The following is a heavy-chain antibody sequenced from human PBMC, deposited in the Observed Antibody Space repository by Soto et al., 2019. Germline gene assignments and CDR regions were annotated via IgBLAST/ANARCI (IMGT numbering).Heavy chain of an antibody. Sequence: QLQLQESGSGLVKPSQTLSLTCAVSGGSISSGGYYRRWLRQPPGKGLEWIGYIYHSGSTDYNQSLKRRVTISVDRTKNQCTRKLSSVTAADTAGYYCARAGGLGAVAVDYWGQGTLVTVSS. CDR3: ARAGGLGAVAVDY. J-gene: IGHJ4*02. CDR2: IYHSGST. CDR1: GGSISSGGYY. V-gene: IGHV4-30-2*01. D-gene: IGHD6-19*01.